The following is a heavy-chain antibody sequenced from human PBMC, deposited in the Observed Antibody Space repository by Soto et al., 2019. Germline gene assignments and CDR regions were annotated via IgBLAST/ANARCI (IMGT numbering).Heavy chain of an antibody. D-gene: IGHD2-21*02. V-gene: IGHV1-69*13. J-gene: IGHJ4*02. Sequence: SVKVSCKASGGTFSSYAISWVRQAPGQGLEWMGGIIPIFGTANYAQKFQGRVTITADESTSTAYMELSSLRSEDTAVYYCARLTVDARAEPDYWGQGTLVTVSS. CDR2: IIPIFGTA. CDR1: GGTFSSYA. CDR3: ARLTVDARAEPDY.